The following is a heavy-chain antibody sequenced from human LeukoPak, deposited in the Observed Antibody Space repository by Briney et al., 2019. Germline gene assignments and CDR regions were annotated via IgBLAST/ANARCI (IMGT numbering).Heavy chain of an antibody. V-gene: IGHV4-59*01. Sequence: PSETLSLTCTVSGGSISSYYWSWIRQPPGKGLEWIGYIYYSGSTNYNPSLESRVTISVDTSKNQFSLKLSSVTAADTAVYYCARGGGEPAYCGGDCYSADYWGQGTLVTVSS. J-gene: IGHJ4*02. CDR2: IYYSGST. D-gene: IGHD2-21*02. CDR3: ARGGGEPAYCGGDCYSADY. CDR1: GGSISSYY.